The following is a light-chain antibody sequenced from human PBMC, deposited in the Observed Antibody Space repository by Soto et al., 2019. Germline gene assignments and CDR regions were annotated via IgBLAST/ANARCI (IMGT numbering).Light chain of an antibody. Sequence: DIQMTPSPSTLSASVGDRVTITCRASQRVSAWLAWYQQKPGKAPELLIYSASTVETGVPSRFSGSGSETEFTLTISSLRPDDFATYYCQQYDSYPLTFGGGTRMEIK. J-gene: IGKJ4*01. CDR2: SAS. V-gene: IGKV1-5*03. CDR3: QQYDSYPLT. CDR1: QRVSAW.